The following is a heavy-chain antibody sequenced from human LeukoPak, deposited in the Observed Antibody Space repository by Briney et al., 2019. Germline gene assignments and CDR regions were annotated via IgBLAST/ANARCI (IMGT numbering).Heavy chain of an antibody. V-gene: IGHV4-34*01. CDR3: ARGPYLNPHRGTIFGVVIMP. CDR2: INHSGST. J-gene: IGHJ5*02. D-gene: IGHD3-3*01. Sequence: SETLSLTCTVSGGSISGYYWSWIRQPPGKGLEWIGEINHSGSTNYNPSLKSRVTISVDTSKNQFSLKLSSVTAADTAVYYCARGPYLNPHRGTIFGVVIMPWGQGTLVTVSS. CDR1: GGSISGYY.